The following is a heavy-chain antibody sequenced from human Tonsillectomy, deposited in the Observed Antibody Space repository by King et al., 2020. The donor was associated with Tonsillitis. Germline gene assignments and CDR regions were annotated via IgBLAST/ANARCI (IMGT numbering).Heavy chain of an antibody. CDR1: GGSFSGYY. CDR2: INHSGST. CDR3: ARGLKDYGSGSYYNGGY. V-gene: IGHV4-34*01. D-gene: IGHD3-10*01. Sequence: QVQLQQWGAGLLKPSETLSLTCAVYGGSFSGYYWSWIRQPPGKGLEWIGEINHSGSTNYNPSLKSRVTISVDTSKNQFSLKLSSVTAADTAVYYCARGLKDYGSGSYYNGGYWGQGTLVTVSS. J-gene: IGHJ4*02.